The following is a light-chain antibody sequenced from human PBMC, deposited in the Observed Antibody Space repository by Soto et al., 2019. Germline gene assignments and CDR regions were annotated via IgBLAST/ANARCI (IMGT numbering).Light chain of an antibody. CDR2: GAS. J-gene: IGKJ1*01. Sequence: DIVMTQSPATLSVSPGERATLSCRASQSVSSNFVGYHKKPGQAPRLLIYGASTRATGISARFSGSGSGTEFTLTISSLQSEDFAVYYCQQYDNWWTFGQGTKVEIK. V-gene: IGKV3-15*01. CDR3: QQYDNWWT. CDR1: QSVSSN.